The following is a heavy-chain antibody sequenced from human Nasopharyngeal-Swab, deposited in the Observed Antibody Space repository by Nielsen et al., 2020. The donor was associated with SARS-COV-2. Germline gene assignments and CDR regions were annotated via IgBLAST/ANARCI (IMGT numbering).Heavy chain of an antibody. CDR3: AREVGDAFDD. CDR1: VYSFPHYA. Sequence: ASVNVSYKTSVYSFPHYAIHWVRQAPAQGFEWMGWINTNTGIQTYVQGFTGRFVFSLDTAVSTAFLQIDSLKSEDTGLYYCAREVGDAFDDWGQGTMVTVS. CDR2: INTNTGIQ. J-gene: IGHJ3*01. V-gene: IGHV7-4-1*01.